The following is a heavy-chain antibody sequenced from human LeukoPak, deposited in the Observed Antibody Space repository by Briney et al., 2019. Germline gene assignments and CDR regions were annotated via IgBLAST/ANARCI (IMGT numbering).Heavy chain of an antibody. V-gene: IGHV1-46*01. CDR1: GGASGDTFSNYV. CDR2: INPSGGST. Sequence: ASVKVSCKASGGASGDTFSNYVINWLRQAPGQGLEWMGIINPSGGSTSYAQKFQGRVTMTRDTSTSTVYMELGSLRSEDTAVYYCARDEYLGGNDAFDIWGQGTMVTVSS. J-gene: IGHJ3*02. D-gene: IGHD2-15*01. CDR3: ARDEYLGGNDAFDI.